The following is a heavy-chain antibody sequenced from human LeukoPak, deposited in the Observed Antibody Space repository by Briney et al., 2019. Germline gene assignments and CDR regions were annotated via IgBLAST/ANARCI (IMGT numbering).Heavy chain of an antibody. CDR1: GGSISSSSYY. D-gene: IGHD6-13*01. CDR2: IYYSGST. CDR3: GTSAAGPDAFDI. J-gene: IGHJ3*02. Sequence: KPSETLSLTCTVSGGSISSSSYYWGWIRQPPGKGLEWIGSIYYSGSTYYNPSLKSRVTISVDTSKNQFTLKLSSVTAADTAVYYCGTSAAGPDAFDIWGQGTMVTVSS. V-gene: IGHV4-39*06.